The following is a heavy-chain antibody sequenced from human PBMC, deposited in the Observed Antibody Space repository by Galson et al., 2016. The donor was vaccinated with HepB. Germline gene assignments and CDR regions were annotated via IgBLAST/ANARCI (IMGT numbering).Heavy chain of an antibody. CDR3: ARPSFGDFGDSHMLFSFDV. Sequence: SLRLSCAGSGFNFSSYTMNWVRQAPGKGLEWVSSISSSGNYIYHTDSLKGRFTISRDNAKNSLYLEMNSLRAEDTAVYYCARPSFGDFGDSHMLFSFDVWGQGTKVTVSS. J-gene: IGHJ3*01. CDR2: ISSSGNYI. V-gene: IGHV3-21*01. D-gene: IGHD4-17*01. CDR1: GFNFSSYT.